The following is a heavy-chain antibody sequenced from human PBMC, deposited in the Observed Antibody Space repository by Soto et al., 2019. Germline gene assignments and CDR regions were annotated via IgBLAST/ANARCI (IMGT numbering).Heavy chain of an antibody. CDR1: GYSFTSYW. CDR2: IYPGDSDT. V-gene: IGHV5-51*01. D-gene: IGHD3-22*01. J-gene: IGHJ5*02. Sequence: KVSCKGSGYSFTSYWIGWVRQMPGKGLEWMGIIYPGDSDTRYSSSFHGQVTISADKSISTAYLQWSSLKASDTAMYYFAGQKGYYDSSGRLDWFDPWGQGTLVTVSS. CDR3: AGQKGYYDSSGRLDWFDP.